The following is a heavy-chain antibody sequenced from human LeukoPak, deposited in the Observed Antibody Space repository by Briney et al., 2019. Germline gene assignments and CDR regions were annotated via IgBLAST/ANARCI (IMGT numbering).Heavy chain of an antibody. D-gene: IGHD3-10*01. V-gene: IGHV4-30-4*01. Sequence: PSETLSLTCTVSGGSISRSDYYWSWVRQPPGKGLEWIGYIYNTGSTYYNPSLKSRVTISVDTSKNQFSLRLTSVTAADTAVYYCARDVGLLWFGEEGGMDVWGQGTTATVSS. CDR3: ARDVGLLWFGEEGGMDV. J-gene: IGHJ6*02. CDR1: GGSISRSDYY. CDR2: IYNTGST.